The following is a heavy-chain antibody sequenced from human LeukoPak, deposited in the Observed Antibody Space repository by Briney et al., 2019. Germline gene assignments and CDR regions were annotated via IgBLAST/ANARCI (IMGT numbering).Heavy chain of an antibody. V-gene: IGHV1-69*05. CDR2: ISPIFGTT. Sequence: SVKLSCKASGGTFSNYAVSWVRQAPGQGLEWMGGISPIFGTTNYAQKFQDRVTIVTDKSTSTAYMDLSSLRSDDTAVYYCARGAWFGELGKYYFDYWGQGTPVTVSS. CDR3: ARGAWFGELGKYYFDY. D-gene: IGHD3-10*01. J-gene: IGHJ4*02. CDR1: GGTFSNYA.